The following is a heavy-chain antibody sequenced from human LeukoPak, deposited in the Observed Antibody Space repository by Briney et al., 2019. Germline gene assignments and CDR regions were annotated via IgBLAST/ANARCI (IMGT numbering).Heavy chain of an antibody. V-gene: IGHV3-33*01. Sequence: GGSLRLSCAASGFTFSSYGMHWVRQAPGKGLEWVAVIWYDGSNKYHADSVKGRFTISRDNSKNTLYLQMNSLRAEDTAVYYCARDSLSGYYDYRGQGTLVTVSS. D-gene: IGHD6-19*01. CDR2: IWYDGSNK. CDR1: GFTFSSYG. CDR3: ARDSLSGYYDY. J-gene: IGHJ4*02.